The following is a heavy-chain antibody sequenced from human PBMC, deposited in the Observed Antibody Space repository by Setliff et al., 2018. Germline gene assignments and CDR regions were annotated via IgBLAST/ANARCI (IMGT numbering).Heavy chain of an antibody. CDR3: ARVVPLGGTDR. D-gene: IGHD1-1*01. CDR1: GGSISSSSYY. Sequence: SETLSLTCTVSGGSISSSSYYWGWIRQPPGKGPEWIGTIYYTGNTYYNPSLKSRVTISVDTSKNQFSLNLSSVTAADTAIYYCARVVPLGGTDRWGQGTLVTSPQ. J-gene: IGHJ5*02. CDR2: IYYTGNT. V-gene: IGHV4-39*07.